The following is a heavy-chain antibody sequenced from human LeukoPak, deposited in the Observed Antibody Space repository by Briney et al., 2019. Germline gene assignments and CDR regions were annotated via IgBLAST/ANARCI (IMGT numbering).Heavy chain of an antibody. CDR1: GGSFSGYY. CDR2: INHSGST. Sequence: NPSETLSLTCAVYGGSFSGYYWSWIRQPPGKGLEWIGEINHSGSTNYNPSLKSRVTISVDTSKNQFSLKLSSVTAADTAVYYCARINSIAAAGSNRYYFDYWGQGTLVTVSS. D-gene: IGHD6-13*01. V-gene: IGHV4-34*01. CDR3: ARINSIAAAGSNRYYFDY. J-gene: IGHJ4*02.